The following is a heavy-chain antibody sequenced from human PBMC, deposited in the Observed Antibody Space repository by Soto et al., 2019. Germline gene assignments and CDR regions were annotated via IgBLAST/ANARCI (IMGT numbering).Heavy chain of an antibody. J-gene: IGHJ6*03. CDR1: GDSFSAYY. D-gene: IGHD5-12*01. CDR3: ARESGGATATLDYYYFCMDV. Sequence: QVQLVQSGAEVKKPGASVKVSCKTSGDSFSAYYLHWVRQAPGQGLEWLGWINPNGGATKYAQKFRGRVAMTRDTSIRTAYLELTSLRSDDTAIYYCARESGGATATLDYYYFCMDVWGKGTTVTVSS. V-gene: IGHV1-2*02. CDR2: INPNGGAT.